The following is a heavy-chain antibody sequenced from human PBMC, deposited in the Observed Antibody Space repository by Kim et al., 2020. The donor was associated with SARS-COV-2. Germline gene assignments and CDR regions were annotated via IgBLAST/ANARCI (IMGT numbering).Heavy chain of an antibody. Sequence: AAPCQGRFTITRDDPKTTLYLQMNSLKTEDTAVYYCTTEPGLDGYKVKGWGQGTLVTVSS. J-gene: IGHJ4*02. CDR3: TTEPGLDGYKVKG. V-gene: IGHV3-15*01. D-gene: IGHD5-12*01.